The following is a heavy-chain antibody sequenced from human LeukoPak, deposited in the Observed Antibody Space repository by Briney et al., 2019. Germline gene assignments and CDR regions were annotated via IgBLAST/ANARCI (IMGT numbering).Heavy chain of an antibody. CDR1: GGSISSGSYY. Sequence: PSQTLSLTCTVSGGSISSGSYYWGWIRQPPGKGLEWIGSIYYSGSTYYNPSLKSRVTISVDTSKNQFSLKLSSVTAADTAVYYCASGPKGDYVWGSYRRKYYFDYWGQGTLVTVSS. CDR2: IYYSGST. D-gene: IGHD3-16*02. J-gene: IGHJ4*02. V-gene: IGHV4-39*01. CDR3: ASGPKGDYVWGSYRRKYYFDY.